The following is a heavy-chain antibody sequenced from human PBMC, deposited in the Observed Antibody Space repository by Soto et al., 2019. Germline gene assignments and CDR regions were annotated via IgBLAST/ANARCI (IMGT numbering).Heavy chain of an antibody. CDR1: GGSISSYY. D-gene: IGHD4-17*01. Sequence: QVQLQESGPGLVKPSEALSLTCTVSGGSISSYYWSWIRQPPGKGLEWIGYIYYSGTTNYNPSLTSRVTIPVDTSKNQFSLRLSSVTAADTAVYYCAKHNARDGQGWFDPWGQGTLVTVSS. J-gene: IGHJ5*02. CDR2: IYYSGTT. V-gene: IGHV4-59*08. CDR3: AKHNARDGQGWFDP.